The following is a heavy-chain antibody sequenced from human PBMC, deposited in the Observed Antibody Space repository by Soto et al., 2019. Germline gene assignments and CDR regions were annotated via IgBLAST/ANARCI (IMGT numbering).Heavy chain of an antibody. V-gene: IGHV3-53*01. J-gene: IGHJ6*02. CDR3: VRPLPSGRNYGMDA. CDR1: GLGVRNNY. Sequence: PXGSLRLSCTAYGLGVRNNYMSWVRQAPGMGLEWVSVIYNDGTTYYADSVKGRFTLSRDTSKNTLSLQMDSLRAEDTAVYYCVRPLPSGRNYGMDAWGQGTTVTVSS. D-gene: IGHD3-10*01. CDR2: IYNDGTT.